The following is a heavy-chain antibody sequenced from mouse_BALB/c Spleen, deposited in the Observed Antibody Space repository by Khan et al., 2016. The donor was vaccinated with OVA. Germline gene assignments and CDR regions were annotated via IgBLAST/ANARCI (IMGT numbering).Heavy chain of an antibody. Sequence: EVQLQESGTVLARPGASVKMSCKASGYSFTSYLIHWVKQRPGQDLEWIGDIYTGNSDTTYNRKFKDKAKLTAGTSANTSYMELSILTNEDSAVYYCARGGYSSFAFWGQGTLVTVSA. CDR1: GYSFTSYL. CDR3: ARGGYSSFAF. V-gene: IGHV1-5*01. CDR2: IYTGNSDT. J-gene: IGHJ3*01. D-gene: IGHD1-3*01.